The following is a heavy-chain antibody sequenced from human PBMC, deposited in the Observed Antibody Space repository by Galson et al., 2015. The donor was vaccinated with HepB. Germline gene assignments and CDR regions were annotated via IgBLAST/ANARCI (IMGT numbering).Heavy chain of an antibody. CDR3: ARGKCRGGSCKAVLQPTHFDY. J-gene: IGHJ4*02. CDR2: INHSGST. D-gene: IGHD2-15*01. Sequence: TLSLTCAVYGGSFSGYYWSWIRQPPGKGLEWIGEINHSGSTNYNPSLKSRVTISVDTSKNQFSLKLSSVTAADTAVYYCARGKCRGGSCKAVLQPTHFDYWGQGTLVTVSS. V-gene: IGHV4-34*01. CDR1: GGSFSGYY.